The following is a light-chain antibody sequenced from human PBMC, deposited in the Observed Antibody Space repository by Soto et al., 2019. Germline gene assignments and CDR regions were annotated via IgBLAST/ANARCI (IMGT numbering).Light chain of an antibody. V-gene: IGLV1-44*01. J-gene: IGLJ1*01. CDR2: GHN. Sequence: QSVLTQPPSVSAAPGQRVTISCAGSSSNIGSNVVNWYQHLPGRAPKLLIYGHNQRPSGVPDRFSGSKSGASASLAISGLQSEDEAEYYCAAWDDNLSGFYVFGTGTKVTVL. CDR3: AAWDDNLSGFYV. CDR1: SSNIGSNV.